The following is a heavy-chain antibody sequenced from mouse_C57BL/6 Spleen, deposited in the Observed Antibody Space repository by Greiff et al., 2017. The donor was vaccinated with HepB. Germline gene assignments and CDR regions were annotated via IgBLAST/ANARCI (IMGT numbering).Heavy chain of an antibody. CDR3: ARGKGYDYDSWFAY. V-gene: IGHV1-82*01. D-gene: IGHD2-4*01. CDR2: IYPGDGDT. Sequence: VMVVESGPELVKPGASVKISCKASGYAFSSSWMNWVKQRPGKGLEWIGRIYPGDGDTNYNGKFKGKATLTADKSSSTAYMQLSSLTSEDSAVYFCARGKGYDYDSWFAYWGQGTLVTVSA. CDR1: GYAFSSSW. J-gene: IGHJ3*01.